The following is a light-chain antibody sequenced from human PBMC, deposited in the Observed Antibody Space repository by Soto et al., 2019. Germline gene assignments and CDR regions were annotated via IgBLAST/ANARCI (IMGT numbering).Light chain of an antibody. V-gene: IGKV3-15*01. CDR2: GAF. J-gene: IGKJ1*01. CDR3: QLYTNWPRWT. CDR1: QSVSTTY. Sequence: EIVLTQSPGTLSLSPGERATLSCRASQSVSTTYLAWYQHKPGQPPRLLVYGAFTRAAGVPARFSGSASGTEFTLTISSLQSEDFAVYYCQLYTNWPRWTFGQGTKVAIK.